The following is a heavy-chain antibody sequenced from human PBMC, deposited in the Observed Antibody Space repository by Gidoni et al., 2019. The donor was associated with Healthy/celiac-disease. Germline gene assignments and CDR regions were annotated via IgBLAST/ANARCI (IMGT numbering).Heavy chain of an antibody. CDR3: AGGRRGGRMGDY. Sequence: QVQLQQWGAGLLKPSETLSLTCAVYGGSFSGYYWSWIRQPPGKGLEWIGEINHSGSTNYNPSLKSRVTISVDTSKNQFSLKLSSVTAADTAVYYCAGGRRGGRMGDYWGQGTLVTVSS. CDR1: GGSFSGYY. D-gene: IGHD3-16*01. V-gene: IGHV4-34*01. CDR2: INHSGST. J-gene: IGHJ4*02.